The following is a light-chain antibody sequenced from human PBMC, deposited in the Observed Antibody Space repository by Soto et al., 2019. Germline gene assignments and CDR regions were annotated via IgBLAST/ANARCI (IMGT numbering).Light chain of an antibody. CDR1: SSNIGTNY. CDR3: AAWDDSLSGYWV. V-gene: IGLV1-47*02. CDR2: SNN. Sequence: QSVLTQPPSASGTPGQRVTISCSGSSSNIGTNYVYWYQQFPGTAPKLLMYSNNQRPSGVPDRFSGSKSGTSASLAISGLRSEDEAEYFCAAWDDSLSGYWVFGGGTQLTVL. J-gene: IGLJ3*02.